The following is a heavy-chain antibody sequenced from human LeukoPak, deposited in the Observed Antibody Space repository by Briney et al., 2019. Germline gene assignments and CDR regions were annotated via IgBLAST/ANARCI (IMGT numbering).Heavy chain of an antibody. CDR1: GFSVSSDY. J-gene: IGHJ3*02. CDR3: ARGGGPYCSGGSCYSDAFDI. D-gene: IGHD2-15*01. V-gene: IGHV3-53*01. Sequence: GGSLRLSCAASGFSVSSDYMSWVRQAPGKGLEWVSVIYSGVITYYADSVKGRFTISRDNSKNTLYLQMNSLRAEDTAVYYCARGGGPYCSGGSCYSDAFDIWGQGTMVTVSS. CDR2: IYSGVIT.